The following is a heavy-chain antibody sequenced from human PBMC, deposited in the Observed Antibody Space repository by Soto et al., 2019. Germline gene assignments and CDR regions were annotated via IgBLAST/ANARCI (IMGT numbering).Heavy chain of an antibody. D-gene: IGHD3-22*01. J-gene: IGHJ5*02. CDR2: IYYSGST. CDR3: ARALDSSGYYLRSWGWFDP. V-gene: IGHV4-30-4*01. Sequence: QVQLQESGPGLVKPSQTLSLTCTVSGGSISSGDYYWSWIRQPPGKGLEWIGYIYYSGSTYYNPSLKSRVTISVDTSKNQFSLKLSSVTAADTAVYYCARALDSSGYYLRSWGWFDPWGQGTLVTVSS. CDR1: GGSISSGDYY.